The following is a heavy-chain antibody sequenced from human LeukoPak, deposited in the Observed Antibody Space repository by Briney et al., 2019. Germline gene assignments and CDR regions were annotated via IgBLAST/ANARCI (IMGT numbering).Heavy chain of an antibody. Sequence: GGSLRLSCAASGFTFSSYSMNWVRQAPGKGLEWVSSISSSSYIYYADSVKGRFTISRDNAKNSLYLQMNSLRAEDTAVYYCARGSSSWYEADAFDIWGQGTMVTVSS. D-gene: IGHD6-13*01. CDR3: ARGSSSWYEADAFDI. V-gene: IGHV3-21*01. CDR1: GFTFSSYS. CDR2: ISSSSYI. J-gene: IGHJ3*02.